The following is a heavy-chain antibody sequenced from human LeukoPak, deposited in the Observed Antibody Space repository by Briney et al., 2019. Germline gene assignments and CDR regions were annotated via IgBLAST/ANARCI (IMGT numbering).Heavy chain of an antibody. CDR2: IFYTGNT. CDR3: SRHVNTFDY. CDR1: GGSISSRNYY. J-gene: IGHJ4*02. V-gene: IGHV4-39*01. Sequence: SETLSLTCSVSGGSISSRNYYWGWIRQPPGKGLEWIGSIFYTGNTYSNPSLRSRVTMSVDTSKNQFSLNLSSVTAADMAVYYCSRHVNTFDYWGQGTLVTVSS.